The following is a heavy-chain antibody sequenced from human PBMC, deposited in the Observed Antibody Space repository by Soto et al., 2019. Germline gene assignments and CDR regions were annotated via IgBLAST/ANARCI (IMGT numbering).Heavy chain of an antibody. V-gene: IGHV3-33*01. Sequence: QVQLVESGGGVVQPGRSLRLSCAASGFSFSSYGMHWVRQAPGKGLEWVAEILDDGSDKDYTDAVKGRLTISRDNSKSALYLEMNSLRSEDTAVYYCARDDDYGDNGLDYWGQGTLVTVSS. CDR1: GFSFSSYG. J-gene: IGHJ4*02. CDR3: ARDDDYGDNGLDY. D-gene: IGHD4-17*01. CDR2: ILDDGSDK.